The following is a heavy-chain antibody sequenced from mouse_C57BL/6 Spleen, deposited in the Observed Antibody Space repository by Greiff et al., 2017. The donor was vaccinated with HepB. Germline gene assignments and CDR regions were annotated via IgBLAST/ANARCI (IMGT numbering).Heavy chain of an antibody. CDR3: AREGRTFDY. CDR2: ISYDGSN. CDR1: GYSITSGYY. J-gene: IGHJ2*01. Sequence: EVKLQESGPGLVKPSQSLSLTCSVTGYSITSGYYWNWIRQFPGNKLEWMGYISYDGSNNYNPSLKNRISITRDTSKNQFFLKLNSVTTEDTATYYCAREGRTFDYWGQGTTLTVSS. V-gene: IGHV3-6*01.